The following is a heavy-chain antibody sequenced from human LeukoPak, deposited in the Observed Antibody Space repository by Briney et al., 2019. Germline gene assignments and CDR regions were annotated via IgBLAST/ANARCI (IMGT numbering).Heavy chain of an antibody. D-gene: IGHD1-26*01. CDR3: TNLNAERPDY. CDR1: RFTFNTYT. Sequence: GGSLRLTCDGSRFTFNTYTMNWVRQAPGKGLEWVSAINDSGARTYYADSVKGRFTISRDNSKNTLYLQMNSLRAEDTAVYYCTNLNAERPDYWGQGTLVTVSS. CDR2: INDSGART. J-gene: IGHJ4*02. V-gene: IGHV3-23*01.